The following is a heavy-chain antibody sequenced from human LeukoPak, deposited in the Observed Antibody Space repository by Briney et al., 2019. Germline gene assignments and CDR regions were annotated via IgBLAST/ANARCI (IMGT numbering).Heavy chain of an antibody. CDR3: ARQGTYCSSTACYFDY. V-gene: IGHV5-51*01. D-gene: IGHD2-2*01. CDR2: IYPGDSDA. J-gene: IGHJ4*02. Sequence: GESLKISCKGSGYSFTTYWIGWVRQMPGKGLEWMGIIYPGDSDARYSPSFQGQVTISADKSINTAYLQWSSLKASDTAMYYCARQGTYCSSTACYFDYWGQGTLVTVSS. CDR1: GYSFTTYW.